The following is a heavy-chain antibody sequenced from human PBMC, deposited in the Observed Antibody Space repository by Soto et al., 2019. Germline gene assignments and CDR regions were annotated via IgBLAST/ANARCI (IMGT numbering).Heavy chain of an antibody. CDR2: IYYSGST. J-gene: IGHJ5*02. CDR3: ARGETSDSSGYYYNWFDP. V-gene: IGHV4-30-4*01. CDR1: GGSISSGYYY. Sequence: TLSLTCTVSGGSISSGYYYWSWIRQPPRKGIEWIGYIYYSGSTYYNPSLKSRVTISVDTSKNQFSLKLSSVIAADTAVFYCARGETSDSSGYYYNWFDPWGQGTLVTVSS. D-gene: IGHD3-22*01.